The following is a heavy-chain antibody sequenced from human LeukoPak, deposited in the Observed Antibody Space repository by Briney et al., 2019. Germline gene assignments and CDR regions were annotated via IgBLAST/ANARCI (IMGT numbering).Heavy chain of an antibody. J-gene: IGHJ5*02. CDR3: ARRSPYYSSSMNWFDP. V-gene: IGHV4-39*01. Sequence: PSETLSLTCTVSGGSISSSSYYWGWIRQPPGKGLEWIGSIYYSGSTYYSPSLKSRVTISVDMSKTQFSLKLSSVTAADTAVYYCARRSPYYSSSMNWFDPWGQGTLVTVSS. D-gene: IGHD6-6*01. CDR2: IYYSGST. CDR1: GGSISSSSYY.